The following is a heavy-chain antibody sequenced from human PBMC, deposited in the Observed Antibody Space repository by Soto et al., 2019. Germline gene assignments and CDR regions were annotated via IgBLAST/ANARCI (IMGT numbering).Heavy chain of an antibody. CDR1: GYTFTSYG. CDR3: ARKEVGATLKDFDY. D-gene: IGHD1-26*01. V-gene: IGHV1-18*01. Sequence: QVQLVQSGAEVKKPGASVKVSCKASGYTFTSYGITWVRQAPGQGLEWMGWISADNGNTNHAQKFQDRVNLTTDTSTTTAYMELRSLRSDDTAVYYCARKEVGATLKDFDYWGQGTLVTVSS. J-gene: IGHJ4*02. CDR2: ISADNGNT.